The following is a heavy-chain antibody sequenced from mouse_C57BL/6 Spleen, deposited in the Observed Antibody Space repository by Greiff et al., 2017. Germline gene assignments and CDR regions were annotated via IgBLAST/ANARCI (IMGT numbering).Heavy chain of an antibody. Sequence: QVQLQQPGAELVMPGASVKLSCKASGYTFTSYWMHWVKLRPGQGLEWIGEIDPSDSYTNYNQKFKGKSTLTVDKSSSTAYMQLSSLTSEDSAVYDCARATAPRRACFGYWGQMTLVTVAA. CDR1: GYTFTSYW. D-gene: IGHD1-2*01. CDR3: ARATAPRRACFGY. V-gene: IGHV1-69*01. CDR2: IDPSDSYT. J-gene: IGHJ3*01.